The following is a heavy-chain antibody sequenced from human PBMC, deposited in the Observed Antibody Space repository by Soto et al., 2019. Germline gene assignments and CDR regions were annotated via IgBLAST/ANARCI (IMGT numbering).Heavy chain of an antibody. D-gene: IGHD3-3*01. CDR3: ARRGFLGTRPYGMDV. CDR2: IYPGDSDT. J-gene: IGHJ6*02. CDR1: GYSFTSYR. V-gene: IGHV5-51*01. Sequence: GESLKISCKRSGYSFTSYRIGWVRQMPGKGLELMGIIYPGDSDTRYSPSFQGQVTISADKSISTAYLQRSSLKAPDTAMYYRARRGFLGTRPYGMDVWGQGTTVTASS.